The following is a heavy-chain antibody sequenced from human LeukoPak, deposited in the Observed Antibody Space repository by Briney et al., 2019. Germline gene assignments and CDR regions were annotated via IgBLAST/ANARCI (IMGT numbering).Heavy chain of an antibody. Sequence: PGGSLRLSCAASGFTFSSYAMHWVRQAPGKGLEWVAVISYDGSNKYYADSVKGRLTISRDNSKNTLYLQMNSLRAEDTAVYYCARAVVTLFYFDYWGQGTLVTVSS. CDR2: ISYDGSNK. V-gene: IGHV3-30-3*01. D-gene: IGHD3-22*01. CDR1: GFTFSSYA. J-gene: IGHJ4*02. CDR3: ARAVVTLFYFDY.